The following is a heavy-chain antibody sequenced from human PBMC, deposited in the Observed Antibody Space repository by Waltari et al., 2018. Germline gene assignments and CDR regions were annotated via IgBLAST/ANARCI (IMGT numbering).Heavy chain of an antibody. CDR2: IGGKVKSDAT. CDR3: TRLWSDYYYYYMDV. Sequence: EVQLVESGGGLVQPGGSLKLSCAASGFTFSGSAMHWVRQASGKGREGVGGIGGKVKSDATEYDAAVKGRFTISREDSKNMAYLKMNSLKTEDTAVYYCTRLWSDYYYYYMDVWGKGTTVTISS. J-gene: IGHJ6*03. V-gene: IGHV3-73*02. CDR1: GFTFSGSA. D-gene: IGHD3-3*01.